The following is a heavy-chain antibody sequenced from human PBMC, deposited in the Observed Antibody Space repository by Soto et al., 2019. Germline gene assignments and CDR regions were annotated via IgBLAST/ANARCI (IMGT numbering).Heavy chain of an antibody. CDR3: ARESLQFYDSDGLHAS. CDR2: ISTSSTAT. CDR1: GFTFSHYS. V-gene: IGHV3-48*02. D-gene: IGHD3-22*01. J-gene: IGHJ4*02. Sequence: MRLSCAASGFTFSHYSLHWVRQAPGKGLEWISYISTSSTATYYADSVKGRFTVSRDNGNKLLFLQMNSLTNEDTAVYYCARESLQFYDSDGLHASWGPGTLVTVSS.